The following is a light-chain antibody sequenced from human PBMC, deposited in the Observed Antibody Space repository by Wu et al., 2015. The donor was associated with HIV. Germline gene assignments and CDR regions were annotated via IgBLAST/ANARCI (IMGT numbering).Light chain of an antibody. CDR3: QQRSNWPPLT. V-gene: IGKV3-11*01. Sequence: EIVMTQSPATLSVSPGERATLSCRASQSVSSYLAWYQQKPGQAPRLLIYDASXRATGIPARFSGSGSGTDFTLTISSLEPEDFAVYYCQQRSNWPPLTFGQGTRLEIK. CDR1: QSVSSY. J-gene: IGKJ5*01. CDR2: DAS.